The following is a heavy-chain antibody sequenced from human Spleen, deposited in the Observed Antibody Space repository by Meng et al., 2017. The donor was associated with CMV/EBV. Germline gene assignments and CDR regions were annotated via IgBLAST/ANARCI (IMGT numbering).Heavy chain of an antibody. V-gene: IGHV3-7*01. CDR3: ARSTLMKVLPTGLVEHYYYGMDV. CDR2: IKQDGSEK. Sequence: GESLKISCAASGFTFSTYWMSWVRQAPGKGLEWVANIKQDGSEKYNVDSVKGRFTISRDNARNSIYLQMHSLRAEDTAVYYCARSTLMKVLPTGLVEHYYYGMDVWGQGTTVTVSS. CDR1: GFTFSTYW. J-gene: IGHJ6*02. D-gene: IGHD1-1*01.